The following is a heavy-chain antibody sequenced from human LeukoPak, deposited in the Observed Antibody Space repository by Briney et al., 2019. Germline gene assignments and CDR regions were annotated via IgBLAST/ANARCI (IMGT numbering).Heavy chain of an antibody. V-gene: IGHV3-48*03. J-gene: IGHJ6*03. CDR1: GFTFSSYE. CDR3: AKDAGYCSGGSCRYYYSMDV. Sequence: AGGSLRLSCAVSGFTFSSYEMNWVRQAPGKGLEWVSYISSSGNAIYYADSVKGRFTISRDNSKNSLYLQMNSLRSEDTALYYCAKDAGYCSGGSCRYYYSMDVWGKGTTVTVSS. D-gene: IGHD2-15*01. CDR2: ISSSGNAI.